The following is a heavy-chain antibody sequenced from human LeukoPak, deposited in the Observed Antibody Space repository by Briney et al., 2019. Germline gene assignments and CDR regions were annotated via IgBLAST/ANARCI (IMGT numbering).Heavy chain of an antibody. CDR1: GYSISSGYY. D-gene: IGHD2-2*01. CDR2: IYHSGST. J-gene: IGHJ5*02. CDR3: ARRQYCSSTSCPDNWFDP. Sequence: PSETLSLTCTVSGYSISSGYYWGWIRQPPGKGLEWIGSIYHSGSTYYNPSLKSRVTISVDTSKNQFSLKLSSVTAADTAVYYCARRQYCSSTSCPDNWFDPWGQGTLVTVSS. V-gene: IGHV4-38-2*02.